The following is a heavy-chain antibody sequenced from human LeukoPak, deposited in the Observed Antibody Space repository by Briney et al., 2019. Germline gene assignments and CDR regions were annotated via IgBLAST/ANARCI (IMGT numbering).Heavy chain of an antibody. V-gene: IGHV4-59*01. CDR1: GASMSSYY. CDR2: ISDTGST. J-gene: IGHJ4*02. D-gene: IGHD6-13*01. Sequence: SETLSLTCSDSGASMSSYYWSWIRQPAGEGLEYIGYISDTGSTNYNPSPMSRVTISVDTSKNQFSLNLKSVTAADTAVYYCARDIYSSSWTAPYYWGQGTLVTVSS. CDR3: ARDIYSSSWTAPYY.